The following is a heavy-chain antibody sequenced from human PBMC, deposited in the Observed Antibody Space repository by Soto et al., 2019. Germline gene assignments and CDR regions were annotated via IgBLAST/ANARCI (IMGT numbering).Heavy chain of an antibody. V-gene: IGHV3-30-3*01. CDR3: ARDMGGVVVITTGFDY. Sequence: QVQLVESGGGVVQPGRSLRLSCAASGLTFSSYAMHWVRQAPGRGLERAAVILYDGSNKYYAESVKGRFTISRENSKNTLYLQMNSLRAEDTAVYYCARDMGGVVVITTGFDYWGQGTLVTVSS. J-gene: IGHJ4*02. D-gene: IGHD3-22*01. CDR1: GLTFSSYA. CDR2: ILYDGSNK.